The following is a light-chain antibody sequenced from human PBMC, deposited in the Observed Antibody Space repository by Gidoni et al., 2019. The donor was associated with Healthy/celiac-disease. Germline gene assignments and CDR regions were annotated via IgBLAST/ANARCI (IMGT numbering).Light chain of an antibody. CDR2: AAS. CDR1: QGISSY. J-gene: IGKJ4*01. CDR3: QQYYSYPLT. Sequence: AIRMTQSPSSFSASTGDRVTITCRASQGISSYLAWYQQKPGKAPKLLIYAASTLQSGVPSRFSGSVSGTDFTLTISCLQSEDFATYYCQQYYSYPLTCGGGTKVEIK. V-gene: IGKV1-8*01.